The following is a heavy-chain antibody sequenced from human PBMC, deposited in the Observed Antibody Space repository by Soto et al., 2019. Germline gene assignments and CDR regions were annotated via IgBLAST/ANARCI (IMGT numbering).Heavy chain of an antibody. J-gene: IGHJ3*02. CDR1: GGTFNNYA. CDR2: IIPTFGTG. CDR3: ARGGGVGVAGSAAFDM. D-gene: IGHD3-3*01. Sequence: QVLLVQSGPEVKKPGSSVKVSCKASGGTFNNYAINWVRQAPGKGLEWMGGIIPTFGTGNHAQKFQGRVTITADESTTTAYLELNSLRSEDTAGFYCARGGGVGVAGSAAFDMWGQGTLVTVSS. V-gene: IGHV1-69*01.